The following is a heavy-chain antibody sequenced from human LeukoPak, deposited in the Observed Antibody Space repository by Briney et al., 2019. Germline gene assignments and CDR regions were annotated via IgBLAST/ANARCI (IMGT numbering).Heavy chain of an antibody. CDR1: GGTFSSYA. J-gene: IGHJ5*02. Sequence: ASVKVSCKASGGTFSSYAISWVRQAPGQGLEWMGGIIPIFGTANYAQKFQGRVTITADESTSTAYMELSSLRSEDTAVYYCAGDSSGVRYNWFDPWGQGTLVTVSS. CDR3: AGDSSGVRYNWFDP. D-gene: IGHD6-6*01. V-gene: IGHV1-69*13. CDR2: IIPIFGTA.